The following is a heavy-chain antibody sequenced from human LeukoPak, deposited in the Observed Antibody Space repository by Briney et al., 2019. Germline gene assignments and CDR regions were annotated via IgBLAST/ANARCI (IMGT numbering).Heavy chain of an antibody. CDR1: GGSITNYY. V-gene: IGHV4-4*07. CDR2: INTSGDT. D-gene: IGHD3-10*01. Sequence: SETLSLTCTVSGGSITNYYWSWIRQSAGKGLEWIGRINTSGDTSYNPSIRSRVTMSVDTSKNQFSLKLSSVTAADTAVYYCARSQPYGSGSYYYYYYYMDVWGKGTTVTISS. J-gene: IGHJ6*03. CDR3: ARSQPYGSGSYYYYYYYMDV.